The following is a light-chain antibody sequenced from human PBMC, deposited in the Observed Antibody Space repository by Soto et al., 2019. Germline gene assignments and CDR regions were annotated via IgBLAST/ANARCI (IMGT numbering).Light chain of an antibody. J-gene: IGKJ5*01. Sequence: DIQMTQSPSSLSVSVGDRVTITCQANQDIKTFLHWYQQKPGKAPKVLIYGASNLETGVPSRFSGSGSGTDFTFTISSLQPEDIATYYCQQYDNLPITFGQGTRLEIK. CDR2: GAS. V-gene: IGKV1-33*01. CDR3: QQYDNLPIT. CDR1: QDIKTF.